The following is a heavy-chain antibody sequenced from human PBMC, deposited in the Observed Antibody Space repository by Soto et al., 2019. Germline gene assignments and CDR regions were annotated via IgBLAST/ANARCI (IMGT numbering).Heavy chain of an antibody. V-gene: IGHV3-53*01. J-gene: IGHJ6*02. CDR2: IYSGGST. D-gene: IGHD6-13*01. CDR3: ARVSIAAAGPLYGMDV. CDR1: GFTVSSNY. Sequence: PGGSLRLSCAASGFTVSSNYMSWVRQAPGKGLEWVSVIYSGGSTYYADSVKGRFTTSRDNSKNTLYLQMNSLRAEDTAVYYCARVSIAAAGPLYGMDVWGQGTTVTVSS.